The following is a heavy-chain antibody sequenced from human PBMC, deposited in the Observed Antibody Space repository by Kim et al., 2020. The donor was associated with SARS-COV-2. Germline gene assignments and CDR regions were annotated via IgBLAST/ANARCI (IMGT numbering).Heavy chain of an antibody. D-gene: IGHD6-19*01. CDR1: CFSIRCYY. J-gene: IGHJ4*02. V-gene: IGHV4-59*08. CDR2: INYRGIT. CDR3: ARYRSSGWYVGYFDY. Sequence: SETLSLTCTVSCFSIRCYYLTSIRHPPVKGRERIGYINYRGITHYNPSLKSRVTISVDTSKNQFSLKLSSVTAADTAVYYCARYRSSGWYVGYFDYWGQGTLVTVSS.